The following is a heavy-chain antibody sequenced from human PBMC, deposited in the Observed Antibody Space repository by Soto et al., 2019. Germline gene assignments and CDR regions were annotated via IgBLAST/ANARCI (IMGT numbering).Heavy chain of an antibody. J-gene: IGHJ1*01. CDR1: GFTFSSYA. CDR2: ISYDGSNK. Sequence: ESGGGVVQPGRSLRLSCAASGFTFSSYAMHWVRQAPGKGLEWVAVISYDGSNKYYADSVKGRFTISRDNSKNTLYLQMNSLRAEDTAVYYCARDQGIAAGGKGEYFQHWGQGTLVTVSS. CDR3: ARDQGIAAGGKGEYFQH. D-gene: IGHD6-13*01. V-gene: IGHV3-30-3*01.